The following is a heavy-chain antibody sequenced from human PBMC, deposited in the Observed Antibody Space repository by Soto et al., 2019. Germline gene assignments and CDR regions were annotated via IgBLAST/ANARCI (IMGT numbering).Heavy chain of an antibody. CDR3: ANRDTSMINRYYYGMDV. D-gene: IGHD5-18*01. CDR2: IIPIFGTA. CDR1: GGTFSSYA. Sequence: QVQLVQSGAEVKKPGSSVKVSCKASGGTFSSYAISWVRQAPGQGLEWMGGIIPIFGTANYAQKFQGRVTITADESTSTAYMELSSLRSEDTAVYYCANRDTSMINRYYYGMDVWGQGTTVTVSS. V-gene: IGHV1-69*01. J-gene: IGHJ6*02.